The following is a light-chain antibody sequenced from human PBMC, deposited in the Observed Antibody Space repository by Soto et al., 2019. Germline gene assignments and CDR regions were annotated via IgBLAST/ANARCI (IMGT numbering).Light chain of an antibody. J-gene: IGLJ1*01. V-gene: IGLV2-14*01. CDR2: EVS. CDR1: SSDVGGYNY. Sequence: QSLLTQSASVSGSPGQSITISCTGTSSDVGGYNYVSWYQQHPGKAPKLMIYEVSNRPSGVSNRFSGSKSGNTASLTISGLQAEDEADYYCSSYTSSSTYVFGTGTKVTVL. CDR3: SSYTSSSTYV.